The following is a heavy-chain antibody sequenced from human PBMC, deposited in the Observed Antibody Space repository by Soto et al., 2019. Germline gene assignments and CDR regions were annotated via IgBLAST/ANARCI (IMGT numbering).Heavy chain of an antibody. V-gene: IGHV4-31*03. CDR2: IYNSGST. D-gene: IGHD6-6*01. CDR3: ARVSSSSYPRYYYYGMDV. J-gene: IGHJ6*02. Sequence: SETLSLTCTVPGGSISSGDYYWSWIRQHPGKGLEGIGHIYNSGSTYYNPSLKSRVTISVDTSKNQFSLKLNSVTAADTAVYYCARVSSSSYPRYYYYGMDVWGQGTTVTVSS. CDR1: GGSISSGDYY.